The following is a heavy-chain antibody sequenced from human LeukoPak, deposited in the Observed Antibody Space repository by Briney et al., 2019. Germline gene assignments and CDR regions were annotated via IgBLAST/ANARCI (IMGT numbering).Heavy chain of an antibody. CDR3: ARDRPSIAVAGTWGIDY. D-gene: IGHD6-19*01. CDR1: GGSFSGYY. CDR2: INHSGST. Sequence: SETLSLTCAVYGGSFSGYYWSWIRQPPGKGLEWIGEINHSGSTNYNPSLKSRVTISVDTSKNQFSLKLSSVTAADTAVYYCARDRPSIAVAGTWGIDYWGQGTLVTVSS. J-gene: IGHJ4*02. V-gene: IGHV4-34*01.